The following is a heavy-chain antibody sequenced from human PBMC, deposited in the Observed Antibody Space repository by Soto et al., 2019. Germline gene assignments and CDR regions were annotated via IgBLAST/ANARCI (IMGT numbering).Heavy chain of an antibody. J-gene: IGHJ5*02. CDR2: INAGNGNT. CDR3: ALGGSCYLCCNWFDP. Sequence: ASVKVSCKASGYTFTSYAMHWVRQAPGQRLEWMGWINAGNGNTKYSQKFQGRVTITRDTSASTAYMELSSLRSEDTAVYYCALGGSCYLCCNWFDPWGQGTLVTVSS. CDR1: GYTFTSYA. V-gene: IGHV1-3*01. D-gene: IGHD2-15*01.